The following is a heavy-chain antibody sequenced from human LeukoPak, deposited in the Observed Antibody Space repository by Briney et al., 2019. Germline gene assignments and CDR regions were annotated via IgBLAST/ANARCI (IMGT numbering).Heavy chain of an antibody. CDR3: ARETYDNSGRYFDY. J-gene: IGHJ4*02. CDR1: GFTFSTYG. Sequence: GGSLRLSCTASGFTFSTYGMHWLRQAPGKGLEWVAFIYSDISYKHCAGSVKGRCTISRDNSQNTHFLQINSLKVDDTALYFCARETYDNSGRYFDYWGQGTLVIVSS. CDR2: IYSDISYK. V-gene: IGHV3-30*02. D-gene: IGHD3-22*01.